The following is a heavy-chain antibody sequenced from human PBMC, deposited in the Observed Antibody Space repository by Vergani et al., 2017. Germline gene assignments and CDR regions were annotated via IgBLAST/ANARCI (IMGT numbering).Heavy chain of an antibody. CDR1: GFTFSSYS. Sequence: VQLVESGGGLVKPGGSLRLSCAASGFTFSSYSMHWVRQAPGKGLEWVAFIWYDGSKEYYADSVKGRFTISRDNSKNTLYLQMNNLRAADTAVYYCARSGYCAHGVCYMTYYYYMDVWGKGTAVTVSS. CDR2: IWYDGSKE. CDR3: ARSGYCAHGVCYMTYYYYMDV. V-gene: IGHV3-33*08. D-gene: IGHD2-8*01. J-gene: IGHJ6*03.